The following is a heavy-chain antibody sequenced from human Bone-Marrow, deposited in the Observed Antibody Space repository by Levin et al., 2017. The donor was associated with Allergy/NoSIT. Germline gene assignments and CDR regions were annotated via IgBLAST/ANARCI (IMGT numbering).Heavy chain of an antibody. D-gene: IGHD3-22*01. CDR1: GFTFDDYG. V-gene: IGHV3-20*04. Sequence: GGSLRLSCAASGFTFDDYGMSWVRQAPGKGLEWVSGINWNGGSTGYADSVKGRFTISRDNAKNSLYLQMNSLRAEDTALYYCARLTYYDSSGYYPDAFDIWGQGTMVTVSS. CDR2: INWNGGST. CDR3: ARLTYYDSSGYYPDAFDI. J-gene: IGHJ3*02.